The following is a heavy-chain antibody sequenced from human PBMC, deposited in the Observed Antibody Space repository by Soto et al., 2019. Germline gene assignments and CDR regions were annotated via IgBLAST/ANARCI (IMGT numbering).Heavy chain of an antibody. V-gene: IGHV4-31*03. D-gene: IGHD5-12*01. CDR1: GGSISSGGYY. CDR3: ARDRRDGYNFNYYYGMDV. J-gene: IGHJ6*02. CDR2: IYYSGST. Sequence: SETLSLTCTVSGGSISSGGYYWSWIRQHPGKGLEWIGYIYYSGSTYYNPSLKSRVTISVDTSKNQFSLKLSSVTAADTAVYYCARDRRDGYNFNYYYGMDVWGQGTTVTVSS.